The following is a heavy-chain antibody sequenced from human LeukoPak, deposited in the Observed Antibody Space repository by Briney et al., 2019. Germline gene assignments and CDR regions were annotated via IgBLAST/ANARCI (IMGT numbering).Heavy chain of an antibody. Sequence: SETLSLTCTVSGGSISSGSYYWSWIRQPAGKGLEWIGRIYTSGSTNYNPSLKSRVTISVDTSKNQFSLKLSSVTAADTAVYYCARARGGGYIDYWGQGTLVTVSS. CDR3: ARARGGGYIDY. V-gene: IGHV4-61*02. D-gene: IGHD2-15*01. J-gene: IGHJ4*02. CDR2: IYTSGST. CDR1: GGSISSGSYY.